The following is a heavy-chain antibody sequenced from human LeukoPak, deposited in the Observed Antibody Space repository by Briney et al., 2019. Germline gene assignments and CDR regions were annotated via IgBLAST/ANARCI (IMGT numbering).Heavy chain of an antibody. CDR2: ISGSGGST. Sequence: GGPLRLSCAASGFTFSSYAMSWVRQAPGKGLEWVSAISGSGGSTYYADSVKGRFTISRDNSKNTLYLQMNSLRAEDTAVYYCAKDLRPIWFGELFSAFDIWGQGTMVTVSS. D-gene: IGHD3-10*01. CDR1: GFTFSSYA. CDR3: AKDLRPIWFGELFSAFDI. V-gene: IGHV3-23*01. J-gene: IGHJ3*02.